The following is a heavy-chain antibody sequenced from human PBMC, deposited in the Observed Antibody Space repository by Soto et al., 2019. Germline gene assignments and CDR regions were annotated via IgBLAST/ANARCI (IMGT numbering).Heavy chain of an antibody. D-gene: IGHD2-15*01. CDR1: GFTFSSYA. V-gene: IGHV3-23*01. J-gene: IGHJ1*01. CDR3: AKAQDIVVVVAAQWYFQH. CDR2: ISGSGGST. Sequence: GGSLRLSCAASGFTFSSYAMSWVRQAPGKGLEWVPAISGSGGSTYYADSVKGRFTISRDNSKNTLYLQMNSLGAEDTAVYYCAKAQDIVVVVAAQWYFQHWGQGTLVTVSS.